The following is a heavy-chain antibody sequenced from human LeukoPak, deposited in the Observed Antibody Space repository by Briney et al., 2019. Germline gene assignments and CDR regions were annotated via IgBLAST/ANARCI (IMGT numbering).Heavy chain of an antibody. CDR2: ISAYNGNT. CDR1: GYTFTSYG. D-gene: IGHD3-10*01. V-gene: IGHV1-18*01. Sequence: EASVKVSCKASGYTFTSYGISWVRQAPGQGLEWMGWISAYNGNTNYAQKLRGRVTMTTDTSTSTAYMELRSLRSDDTAVYYCARDPLWFGEWNDAFDIWGQGTMVTVSS. CDR3: ARDPLWFGEWNDAFDI. J-gene: IGHJ3*02.